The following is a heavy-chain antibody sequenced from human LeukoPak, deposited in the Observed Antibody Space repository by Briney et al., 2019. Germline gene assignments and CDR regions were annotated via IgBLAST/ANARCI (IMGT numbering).Heavy chain of an antibody. D-gene: IGHD2-21*02. CDR3: ARGAYCGGDCYFGWYFDL. V-gene: IGHV3-21*01. CDR1: GFTFSSYS. CDR2: ISSSSSYI. J-gene: IGHJ2*01. Sequence: GSLRLSCIASGFTFSSYSMNWVRQAPGKGLEWVSSISSSSSYIYYADSAKGRFTISRDNAKNSLYLQMNSLRAEDTAVYYCARGAYCGGDCYFGWYFDLWGRGTLVTVSS.